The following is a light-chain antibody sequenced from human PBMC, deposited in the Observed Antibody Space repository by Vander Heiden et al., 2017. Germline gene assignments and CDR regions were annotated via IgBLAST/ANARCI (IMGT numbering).Light chain of an antibody. CDR3: QQRSNWPRGT. V-gene: IGKV3-11*01. CDR1: QSVSSY. CDR2: DAS. Sequence: EILLTQSPATLSLSPGERATLSCRASQSVSSYLAWYQQKPGQAPRLLIYDASNRATGIPARFSGSGSGTDFTLTISSLEPEDFAVYSCQQRSNWPRGTFGGGTKVEIK. J-gene: IGKJ4*01.